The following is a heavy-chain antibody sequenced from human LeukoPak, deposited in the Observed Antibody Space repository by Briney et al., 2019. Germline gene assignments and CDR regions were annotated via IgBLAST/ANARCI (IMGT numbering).Heavy chain of an antibody. CDR1: GFKFSDYS. V-gene: IGHV3-21*01. J-gene: IGHJ4*02. Sequence: PGGSLRLSCSAPGFKFSDYSINWVRQAPGKCLEWVSYISGSGTYIYYADSVKGRFTTSRDNAKNSLLLQMNGLRAEDTAVYYCVRDYDWGQGTLVTVSS. D-gene: IGHD3-16*01. CDR2: ISGSGTYI. CDR3: VRDYD.